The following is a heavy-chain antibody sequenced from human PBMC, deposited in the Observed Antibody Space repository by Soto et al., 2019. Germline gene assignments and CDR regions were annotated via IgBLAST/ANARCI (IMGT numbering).Heavy chain of an antibody. CDR3: ARGGLGWFGELPYPSP. Sequence: ASETLSLTCTFSGGSISSGGYYWSWIRQHPGKGLEWIGYIYYSGSTYYNPSLKSRVIISVDTSKNQFSLKLSSVTAADTAVYYCARGGLGWFGELPYPSPWGQGTLVTVSS. D-gene: IGHD3-10*01. V-gene: IGHV4-31*03. CDR1: GGSISSGGYY. CDR2: IYYSGST. J-gene: IGHJ5*02.